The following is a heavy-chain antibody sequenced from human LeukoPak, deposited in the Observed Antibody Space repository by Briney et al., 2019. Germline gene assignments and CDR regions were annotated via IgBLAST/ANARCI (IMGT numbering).Heavy chain of an antibody. CDR3: ARAPPSSSYQFDY. J-gene: IGHJ4*02. CDR1: GYTFTGYY. Sequence: ASVKVSCKASGYTFTGYYIHWVRQAPGQGLEWMGWMNPNSGNTGYAQKFQGRVTMTRNTSISTAYMELSSLRSEDTAVYYCARAPPSSSYQFDYWGQGTLVTVSS. D-gene: IGHD3-16*02. V-gene: IGHV1-8*02. CDR2: MNPNSGNT.